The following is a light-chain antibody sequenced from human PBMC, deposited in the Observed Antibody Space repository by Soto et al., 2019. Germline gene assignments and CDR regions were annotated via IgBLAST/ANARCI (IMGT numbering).Light chain of an antibody. CDR1: SDVGGYNY. CDR3: QSYDSSTVV. CDR2: ENN. Sequence: LTQPASVSGSPGQSITISCTGTSSDVGGYNYVSWYQQRPGSAPTTVIYENNQRPSGVPDRFSGSTDGSSNSASLTISGLQTEDEADYYCQSYDSSTVVFGGGTKLTVL. V-gene: IGLV6-57*02. J-gene: IGLJ2*01.